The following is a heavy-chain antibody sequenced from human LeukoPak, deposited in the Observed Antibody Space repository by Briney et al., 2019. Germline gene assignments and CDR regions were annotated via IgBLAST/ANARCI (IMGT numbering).Heavy chain of an antibody. V-gene: IGHV3-21*01. D-gene: IGHD6-13*01. CDR1: GFALSSYS. CDR2: ISTTSSYI. CDR3: ARSLGSSWVPGIDC. J-gene: IGHJ4*02. Sequence: GGSLRLSCAASGFALSSYSIHWVRQAPGKGLEWLSSISTTSSYIYYADSVKGRFTISRDNAKSSLYLQMNSLRAEDTAVYYCARSLGSSWVPGIDCWGQGTLVTVSS.